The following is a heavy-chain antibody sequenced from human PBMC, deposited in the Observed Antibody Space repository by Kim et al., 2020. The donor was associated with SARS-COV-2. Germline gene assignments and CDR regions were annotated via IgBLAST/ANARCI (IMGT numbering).Heavy chain of an antibody. J-gene: IGHJ4*02. CDR2: ISGSGDST. CDR3: AKGGHGSGTFYY. D-gene: IGHD3-10*01. V-gene: IGHV3-23*01. Sequence: GGSLRLSCAASEFTFSSYAMNWVRQAPGKGLEWVSGISGSGDSTYYADSVKGRFTISRDNSKNTLYLQINSLRAEDTAVYYCAKGGHGSGTFYYWGQGTLVTVSP. CDR1: EFTFSSYA.